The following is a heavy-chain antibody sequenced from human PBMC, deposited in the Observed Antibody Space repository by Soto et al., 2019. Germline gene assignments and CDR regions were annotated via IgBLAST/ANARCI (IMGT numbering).Heavy chain of an antibody. D-gene: IGHD3-3*01. CDR1: GYTFTSYA. V-gene: IGHV1-3*01. CDR2: INAGNGNT. CDR3: ARNPRFLEWLLITDY. Sequence: ASVKVSCKASGYTFTSYAMHWVRQAPGQRLEWMGWINAGNGNTKYSQKFQGRVTITRDTSASTAYMELSSLRSEDTAVYYCARNPRFLEWLLITDYWGQGTLVTVSS. J-gene: IGHJ4*02.